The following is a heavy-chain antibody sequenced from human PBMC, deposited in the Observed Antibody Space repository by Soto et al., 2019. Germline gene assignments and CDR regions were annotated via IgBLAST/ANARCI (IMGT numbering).Heavy chain of an antibody. D-gene: IGHD6-13*01. J-gene: IGHJ6*02. V-gene: IGHV4-59*01. CDR1: GGSISSYY. Sequence: SETLSLTCTVSGGSISSYYWSWIRQPPGKGLEWIGYIYYSGSTNYNPSLKSRVTISVDTPKNQFSLKLSSVTAADTAVYYCARGEAAAGYYYYGMDVWGQGTTVTVSS. CDR3: ARGEAAAGYYYYGMDV. CDR2: IYYSGST.